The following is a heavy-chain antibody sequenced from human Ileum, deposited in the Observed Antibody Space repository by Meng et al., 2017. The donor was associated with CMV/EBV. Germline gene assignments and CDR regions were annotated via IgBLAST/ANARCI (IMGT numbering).Heavy chain of an antibody. Sequence: GGSLRLSCAASGFKFSTYGMHWVRQAPGKGLEWVAFIPYDGSNKYYADSVKGRFTISRDNSKNTLYLQMNSLRAEDTAVYYCANVLEWLSDWGQGTLVTVSS. J-gene: IGHJ4*02. CDR2: IPYDGSNK. CDR1: GFKFSTYG. V-gene: IGHV3-30*02. D-gene: IGHD3-3*01. CDR3: ANVLEWLSD.